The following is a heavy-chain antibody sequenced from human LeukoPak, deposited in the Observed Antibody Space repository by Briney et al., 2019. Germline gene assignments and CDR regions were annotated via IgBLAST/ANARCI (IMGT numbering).Heavy chain of an antibody. J-gene: IGHJ4*02. D-gene: IGHD3-22*01. CDR1: GCSISSYY. CDR2: IYTSGST. CDR3: ARDYYDSSGYYFHFDY. V-gene: IGHV4-4*07. Sequence: PSETLSLTCTVSGCSISSYYWSWIRQPAGKGLEWIGRIYTSGSTNYNPSLKSRATMSVDTSKNQFSLKLSSVTAADTAVYYCARDYYDSSGYYFHFDYWGQGTLVTVSS.